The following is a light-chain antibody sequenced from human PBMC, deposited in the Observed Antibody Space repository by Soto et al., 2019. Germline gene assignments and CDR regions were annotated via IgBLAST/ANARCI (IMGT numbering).Light chain of an antibody. J-gene: IGLJ2*01. CDR1: SSDVGTYKY. V-gene: IGLV2-14*01. Sequence: QSALTQPASVSGSPGQSITISCTGTSSDVGTYKYVSWYQQHPGKAPKVLIYEVSNRPSGVSSRFSGSKSGNTASLTISGLQAEDEAEYYCSSYTISSTVLFGGGTNLTVL. CDR3: SSYTISSTVL. CDR2: EVS.